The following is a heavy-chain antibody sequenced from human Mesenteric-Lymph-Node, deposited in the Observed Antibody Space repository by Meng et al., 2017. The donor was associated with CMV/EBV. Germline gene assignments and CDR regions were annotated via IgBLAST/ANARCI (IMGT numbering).Heavy chain of an antibody. CDR1: GFTFSSYW. V-gene: IGHV3-48*02. J-gene: IGHJ4*02. D-gene: IGHD3-10*01. CDR3: ARDQDRYYYGAGSYLMDY. CDR2: ISGSGSVI. Sequence: GESLKISCAASGFTFSSYWMTWVRQAPGKGLEWVSYISGSGSVISYTDSVKGRFTISRDNAKNSLFLQMNSLRDEDTAVYYCARDQDRYYYGAGSYLMDYWGQGTLVTVSS.